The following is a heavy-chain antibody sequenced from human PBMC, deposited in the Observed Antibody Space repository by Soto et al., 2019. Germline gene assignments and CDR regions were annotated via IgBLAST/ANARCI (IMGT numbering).Heavy chain of an antibody. CDR2: ISYDGSNK. CDR1: GFIFSSYG. CDR3: TKNSRVAAFSVGTDV. Sequence: GGSLRLSCAASGFIFSSYGMHWARQAPGKGLEWVAFISYDGSNKNFGDSVKGRFTISRDNSMNTLYLQMSSLRVEDTAVYYCTKNSRVAAFSVGTDVWGPGTTVSVSS. J-gene: IGHJ6*02. D-gene: IGHD1-26*01. V-gene: IGHV3-30*18.